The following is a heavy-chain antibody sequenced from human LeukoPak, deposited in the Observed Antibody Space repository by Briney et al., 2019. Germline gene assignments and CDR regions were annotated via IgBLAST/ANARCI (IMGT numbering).Heavy chain of an antibody. D-gene: IGHD4-17*01. CDR3: ASQLRRDLLGIFDY. J-gene: IGHJ4*02. CDR1: GGTFSSYA. CDR2: IIPIFGTA. Sequence: SVKVSCKASGGTFSSYAISWVRQAPGQGLEWMGGIIPIFGTANYAQKFQGRVTITADESTSTAYMELSSLRSEDTAVYYCASQLRRDLLGIFDYWGQGTLVTVSS. V-gene: IGHV1-69*13.